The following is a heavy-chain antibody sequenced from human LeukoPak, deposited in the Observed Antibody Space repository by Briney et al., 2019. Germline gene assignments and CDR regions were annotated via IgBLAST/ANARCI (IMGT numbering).Heavy chain of an antibody. CDR2: ISAYNGNT. CDR3: ARHGKAETYDY. V-gene: IGHV1-18*04. D-gene: IGHD1-14*01. J-gene: IGHJ4*02. CDR1: GYTFTGYY. Sequence: ASVKVSCKASGYTFTGYYMHWVRQAPGQGLEWMGWISAYNGNTNYAQKLQGRVTMTTDTSTSTAYMELRSLRSDDTAVYYCARHGKAETYDYWGQGTLVTVSS.